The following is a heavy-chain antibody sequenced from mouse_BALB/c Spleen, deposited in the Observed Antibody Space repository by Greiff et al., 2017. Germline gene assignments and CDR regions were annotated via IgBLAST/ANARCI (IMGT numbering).Heavy chain of an antibody. V-gene: IGHV1-37*01. D-gene: IGHD2-14*01. CDR2: INPYNGDT. Sequence: EVKLMESGPELVKPGASVKISCKASGYSFTGYFMNWVKQSHGKSLEWIGRINPYNGDTFYNQKFKGKATLTVDKSSSTAHMELLSLTSEDSAVYYCGRDYRYDGDYAMDYWGQGTSVTVSS. CDR1: GYSFTGYF. J-gene: IGHJ4*01. CDR3: GRDYRYDGDYAMDY.